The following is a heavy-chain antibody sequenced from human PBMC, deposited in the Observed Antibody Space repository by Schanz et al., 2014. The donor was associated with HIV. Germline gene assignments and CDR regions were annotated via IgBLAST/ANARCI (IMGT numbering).Heavy chain of an antibody. CDR2: ISESGGRT. Sequence: EVQLLESGGGLEQPGGSLRLSCAASGFNFNNYAMHWVRQAPGKGLEWVSSISESGGRTYYADSVNGRFTISIDNSKNTLYLQMTTLRIDDTAVYYCAKPEYDSRGNSQSHFDYWGQGTLVTVSS. D-gene: IGHD3-22*01. CDR3: AKPEYDSRGNSQSHFDY. V-gene: IGHV3-23*01. J-gene: IGHJ4*02. CDR1: GFNFNNYA.